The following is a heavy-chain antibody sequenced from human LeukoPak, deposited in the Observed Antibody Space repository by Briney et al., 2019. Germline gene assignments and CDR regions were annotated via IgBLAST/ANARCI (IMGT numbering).Heavy chain of an antibody. CDR1: GYTFTGYY. V-gene: IGHV1-2*04. D-gene: IGHD3-10*01. CDR3: ARRYGSGSYLYDY. J-gene: IGHJ4*02. CDR2: INPNSGGT. Sequence: GASVKVSCKASGYTFTGYYMHWVRQAPGQGLEWMGWINPNSGGTNYAQTFQGWVTMTRDTSISTAYMELSRLRSDDKAVYYCARRYGSGSYLYDYWGQGTLVTVSS.